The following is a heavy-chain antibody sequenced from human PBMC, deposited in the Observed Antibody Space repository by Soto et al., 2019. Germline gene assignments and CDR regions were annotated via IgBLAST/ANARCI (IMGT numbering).Heavy chain of an antibody. D-gene: IGHD1-26*01. CDR1: GGSISSYY. J-gene: IGHJ3*02. Sequence: PSETLSLTCTVSGGSISSYYWSWIRQPPGKGLEWIGYIYYSGSTNYNPSLKSRVTISVDTSKNQFSLKLSSVTAADTAVYYCARGLQGAHDAFDIWGQGTMVTVSS. CDR3: ARGLQGAHDAFDI. CDR2: IYYSGST. V-gene: IGHV4-59*01.